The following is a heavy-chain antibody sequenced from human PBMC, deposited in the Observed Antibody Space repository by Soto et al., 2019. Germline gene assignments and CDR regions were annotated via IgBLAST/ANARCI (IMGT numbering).Heavy chain of an antibody. CDR2: LIPILGLA. CDR3: ARFKLVDDY. V-gene: IGHV1-69*02. J-gene: IGHJ4*02. D-gene: IGHD3-3*01. Sequence: QVQLVQSGAEVRKPGSSVKVSCHASGGTFSNSTVTWVRQAPGQGLEWMGRLIPILGLANYAQKFRGRLASTAAKSTTPAYWGLSSLGAEDTAIYYCARFKLVDDYWGQGTLVTVSP. CDR1: GGTFSNST.